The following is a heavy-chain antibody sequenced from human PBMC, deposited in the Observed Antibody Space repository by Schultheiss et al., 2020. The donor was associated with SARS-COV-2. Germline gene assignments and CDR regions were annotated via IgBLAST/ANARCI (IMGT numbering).Heavy chain of an antibody. V-gene: IGHV4-31*11. Sequence: SETLSLTCAVSGYSISSGGYYWSWIRQHPGKGLEWIGYIYYSGSTYYNPSLKSRVTISVDTSKNQFSLKLSSVTAADTAVYYCARLKEDWFDPWGQGTLVTVSS. CDR2: IYYSGST. J-gene: IGHJ5*02. CDR1: GYSISSGGYY. CDR3: ARLKEDWFDP.